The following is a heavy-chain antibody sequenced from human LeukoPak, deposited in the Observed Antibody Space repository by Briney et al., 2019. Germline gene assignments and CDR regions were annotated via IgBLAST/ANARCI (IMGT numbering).Heavy chain of an antibody. CDR2: ISWNSGSI. Sequence: GGSLRLSCAASGFTFDDYAMHWVRQAPGKGLEWVSGISWNSGSIGYADSVKGRFTVSRDNAKNSLYLQMNSLRAEDTALYYCAKAPILVPAASYFDYWGQGTLVTVSS. V-gene: IGHV3-9*01. D-gene: IGHD2-2*01. J-gene: IGHJ4*02. CDR3: AKAPILVPAASYFDY. CDR1: GFTFDDYA.